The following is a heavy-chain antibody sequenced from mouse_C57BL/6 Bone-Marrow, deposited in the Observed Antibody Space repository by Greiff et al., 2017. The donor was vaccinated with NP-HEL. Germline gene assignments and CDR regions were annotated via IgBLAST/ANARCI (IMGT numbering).Heavy chain of an antibody. CDR1: GYTFTSYW. J-gene: IGHJ2*01. CDR2: IYPGNSDT. V-gene: IGHV1-5*01. Sequence: EVQVVESGTVLARPGASVKMSCKTSGYTFTSYWMHWVKQRPGQGLEWIGAIYPGNSDTSYNQKFKGKAKLTAVTSASTAYMELSSLTNEDSAVYYCTRSLGRGGNFDYWGQGTTLTVSS. CDR3: TRSLGRGGNFDY. D-gene: IGHD4-1*01.